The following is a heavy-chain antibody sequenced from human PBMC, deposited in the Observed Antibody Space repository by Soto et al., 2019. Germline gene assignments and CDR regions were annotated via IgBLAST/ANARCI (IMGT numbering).Heavy chain of an antibody. J-gene: IGHJ6*02. Sequence: PGESLKISCKGSGYSFTSYWIGWVRQMPGKGLEWMGIIYPGDSDTRYSPSFQGQVTISADKSISTAYLQWSSLKASDTAMFYCARHPLMTTVTNYGMDVWGQGTTVTVSS. CDR1: GYSFTSYW. D-gene: IGHD4-4*01. CDR3: ARHPLMTTVTNYGMDV. CDR2: IYPGDSDT. V-gene: IGHV5-51*01.